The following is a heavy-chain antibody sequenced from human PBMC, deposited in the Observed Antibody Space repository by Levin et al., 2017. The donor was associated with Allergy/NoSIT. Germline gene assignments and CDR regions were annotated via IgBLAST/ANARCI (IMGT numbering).Heavy chain of an antibody. D-gene: IGHD2-15*01. J-gene: IGHJ5*02. Sequence: GESLKISCAASGFTFSAYGIHWVRQAPGKGLEWVAVISYDGSNKFFADSVKGRFPIPRDNSKNTVYLQMDSLRVEDTAVYYCAKDLADCSGVRCSSANLNNWFDPWGQGTLVTVSS. CDR2: ISYDGSNK. CDR3: AKDLADCSGVRCSSANLNNWFDP. CDR1: GFTFSAYG. V-gene: IGHV3-30*18.